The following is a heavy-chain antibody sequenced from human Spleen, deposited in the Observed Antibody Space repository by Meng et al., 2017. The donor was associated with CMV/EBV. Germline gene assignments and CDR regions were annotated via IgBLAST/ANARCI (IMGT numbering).Heavy chain of an antibody. Sequence: GSLRLSCAVSGSSVSRGYYWAWIRQPPGKRLEWLGSIADARQTYYNPSLRGRLTISADKSKNQFSLNLTSVTAADTAVYYCAREVGAPYFDMWGQGTQVTVSS. CDR3: AREVGAPYFDM. CDR1: GSSVSRGYY. J-gene: IGHJ3*02. CDR2: IADARQT. V-gene: IGHV4-38-2*02. D-gene: IGHD1-26*01.